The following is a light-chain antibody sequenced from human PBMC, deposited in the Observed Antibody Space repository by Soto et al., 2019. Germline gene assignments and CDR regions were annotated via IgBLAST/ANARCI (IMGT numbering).Light chain of an antibody. Sequence: EIVLTQSRATLSLSPGERATLSCRASQSVSSYLAWYQQKPGQAPRLLIYDASNRATGIPARFSGSESGTDFTLTISSLEPEDFAVYYCQQRSNWPLTFGGGTKVDIK. V-gene: IGKV3-11*01. CDR1: QSVSSY. J-gene: IGKJ4*01. CDR3: QQRSNWPLT. CDR2: DAS.